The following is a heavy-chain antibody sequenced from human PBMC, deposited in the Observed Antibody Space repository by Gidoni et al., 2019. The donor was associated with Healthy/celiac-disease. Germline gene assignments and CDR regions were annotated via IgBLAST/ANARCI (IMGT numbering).Heavy chain of an antibody. D-gene: IGHD4-17*01. V-gene: IGHV4-31*03. CDR1: VGSISSGGYY. J-gene: IGHJ6*02. CDR3: ARRYGDYYYYYNGMDV. CDR2: IYYSGST. Sequence: QVQLQESGPGLVNPSQTLSLTCPVSVGSISSGGYYWRWIRQHPGKGLEWIGYIYYSGSTYYNPSLKSRFTISVDTSKNQFSLKLSSVTAADTAVYYCARRYGDYYYYYNGMDVWGQGTTVTVSS.